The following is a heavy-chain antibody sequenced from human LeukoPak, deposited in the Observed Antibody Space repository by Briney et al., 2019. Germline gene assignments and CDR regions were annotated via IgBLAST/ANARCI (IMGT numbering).Heavy chain of an antibody. CDR2: IYYSGST. J-gene: IGHJ3*02. Sequence: SETLSLTCTVSGDSISSSSYYWGWIRQPPGKGLEWIGSIYYSGSTNYNPSLKSRVTISVDTSKNQFSLKLSSVTAADTAVYYCAGGSRRVSIVVVVAAKLAPAFDIWGQGTMVTVSS. D-gene: IGHD2-15*01. CDR3: AGGSRRVSIVVVVAAKLAPAFDI. CDR1: GDSISSSSYY. V-gene: IGHV4-39*07.